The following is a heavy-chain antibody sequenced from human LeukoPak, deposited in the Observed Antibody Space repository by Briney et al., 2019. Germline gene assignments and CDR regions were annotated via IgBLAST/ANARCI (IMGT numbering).Heavy chain of an antibody. D-gene: IGHD1-26*01. CDR1: GFTFNDYA. CDR3: AKLSGSYYEAYFDY. J-gene: IGHJ4*02. CDR2: ISWNSGNM. V-gene: IGHV3-9*01. Sequence: GGSLRLSCAASGFTFNDYAMHWVRQAPGKGLEWVSGISWNSGNMDYADSVKGRFTISRDNAKNSLYLQMNSLRAEDTALYYCAKLSGSYYEAYFDYWGQGTLVTVSS.